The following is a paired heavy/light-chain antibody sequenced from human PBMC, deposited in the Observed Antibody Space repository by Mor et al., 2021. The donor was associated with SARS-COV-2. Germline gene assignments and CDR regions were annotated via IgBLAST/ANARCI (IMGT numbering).Heavy chain of an antibody. CDR3: ARGGEYSSSLSSSKKPRVVSSNWFDP. J-gene: IGHJ5*02. D-gene: IGHD6-6*01. Sequence: QVQLQQSGPGLVKPSQTLSLTCAISGDSVSSNSAAWNWIRQSPSRGLEWLGRTYYRSKWYNDYAVSVKSRITINPDTSKNQFSLQLNSVTPEDTAVYYCARGGEYSSSLSSSKKPRVVSSNWFDPWGQGTLVTVSS. V-gene: IGHV6-1*01. CDR1: GDSVSSNSAA. CDR2: TYYRSKWYN.
Light chain of an antibody. J-gene: IGKJ2*01. V-gene: IGKV3-20*01. CDR3: QQYGSSPS. CDR2: GAS. Sequence: EIVLTQSPGTLSLSPGERATLSCRASQSVSSSYLAWYQQKPGQAPRLLIYGASSRATGIPDRFSGSGSGTDFTLTISRLEPEDFAVYYCQQYGSSPSFGQGTKLEIK. CDR1: QSVSSSY.